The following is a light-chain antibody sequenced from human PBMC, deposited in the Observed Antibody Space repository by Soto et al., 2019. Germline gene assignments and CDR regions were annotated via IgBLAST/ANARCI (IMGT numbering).Light chain of an antibody. J-gene: IGLJ3*02. CDR3: SSFAGWNNCGV. V-gene: IGLV2-8*01. Sequence: QSVLTQPPSASGSPGQSVTISCTGTSSDVGAYNYVSWFQQHPGKAPKLMIYEVSKRPSGVPDRFSGSKSGNTASLTVSGLHAEDEADYCCSSFAGWNNCGVFGGGTKLTVL. CDR2: EVS. CDR1: SSDVGAYNY.